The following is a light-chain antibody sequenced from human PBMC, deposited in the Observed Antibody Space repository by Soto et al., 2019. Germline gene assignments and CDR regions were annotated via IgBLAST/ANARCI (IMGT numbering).Light chain of an antibody. CDR2: KAS. Sequence: DIQMTQSPSTLSASVGDRVTITCRASQSISVWLAWYQQKAGKAPNLLIYKASRLESGVPSRFSGSGSETEFTLTISGLQPSDSATYYCQQYNSYSPTFGQGTK. CDR3: QQYNSYSPT. V-gene: IGKV1-5*03. CDR1: QSISVW. J-gene: IGKJ1*01.